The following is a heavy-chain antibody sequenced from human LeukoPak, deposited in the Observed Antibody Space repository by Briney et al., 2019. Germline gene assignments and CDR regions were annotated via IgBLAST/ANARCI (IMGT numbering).Heavy chain of an antibody. CDR3: ASVYLYGMDV. D-gene: IGHD2-8*01. Sequence: ASVKVSCTASGYSLTTYYMHWVRQAPGQRLEWMAIINPSGGSTNYAQKFQGRVTMTRDTPTNTVYMELSSLRTEDAAVYYCASVYLYGMDVWGQGTTVTVSS. CDR1: GYSLTTYY. CDR2: INPSGGST. J-gene: IGHJ6*02. V-gene: IGHV1-46*01.